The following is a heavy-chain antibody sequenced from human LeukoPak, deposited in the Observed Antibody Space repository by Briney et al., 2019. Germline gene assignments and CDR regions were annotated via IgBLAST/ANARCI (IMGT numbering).Heavy chain of an antibody. D-gene: IGHD3-16*02. CDR3: AGELRVYPPYNWFDP. V-gene: IGHV1-46*01. J-gene: IGHJ5*02. Sequence: ASVKVSCKASGYTFTSYYMHWVRQAPGQGLEWMGIINPSGGSTSYAQKFQGRVTMTRDTSTSTVYMELSSLRSEDTAVYYCAGELRVYPPYNWFDPWGQGTLVTVSS. CDR1: GYTFTSYY. CDR2: INPSGGST.